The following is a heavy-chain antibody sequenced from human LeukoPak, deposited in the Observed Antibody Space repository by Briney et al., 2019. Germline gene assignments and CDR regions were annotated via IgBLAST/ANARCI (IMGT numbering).Heavy chain of an antibody. J-gene: IGHJ5*02. D-gene: IGHD6-13*01. Sequence: SETLSLTCTVSGYSITSGYYWGWIRQPPGKGLEWIGSIYHGGSTYYNPSLKSRVTMSVDMSKNQFSLNLSSVTATGTAVYYCAREGSTWPGANNWFDPWGQGTLVTVSS. CDR2: IYHGGST. CDR1: GYSITSGYY. V-gene: IGHV4-38-2*02. CDR3: AREGSTWPGANNWFDP.